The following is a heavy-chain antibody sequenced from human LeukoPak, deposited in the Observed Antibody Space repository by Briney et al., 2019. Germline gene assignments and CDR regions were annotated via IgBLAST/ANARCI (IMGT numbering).Heavy chain of an antibody. CDR2: INPNSGDT. D-gene: IGHD6-13*01. CDR3: SRASTMAAPGAMPNDF. Sequence: ASVKVSCKASGGTFSSYAISWVRQAPERGLEWMGWINPNSGDTNYAQKFQDRVTMTRDTSITTAYMELSSLRSDDSAVYFCSRASTMAAPGAMPNDFWGQGTLVTVSS. J-gene: IGHJ4*02. V-gene: IGHV1-2*02. CDR1: GGTFSSYA.